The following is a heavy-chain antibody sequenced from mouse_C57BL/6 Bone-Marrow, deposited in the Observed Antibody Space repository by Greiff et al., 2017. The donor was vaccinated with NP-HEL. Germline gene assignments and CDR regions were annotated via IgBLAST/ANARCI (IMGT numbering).Heavy chain of an antibody. CDR1: GFTFSDYG. CDR3: ARHDDYYAMDY. CDR2: ISSGSSTI. Sequence: VQLVESGGGLVKPGGSLKLSCAASGFTFSDYGMHWVRQAPEKGLEWVAYISSGSSTIYYADTVQGRFTISRDNAKNTLFLQMTSLRSEDTAMYYCARHDDYYAMDYWGQGTSVTVSS. J-gene: IGHJ4*01. V-gene: IGHV5-17*01.